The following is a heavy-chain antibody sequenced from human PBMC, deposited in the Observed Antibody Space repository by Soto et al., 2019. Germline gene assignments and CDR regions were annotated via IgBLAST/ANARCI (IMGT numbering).Heavy chain of an antibody. J-gene: IGHJ5*02. CDR2: ISGSGGST. CDR1: GFTFSSYA. V-gene: IGHV3-23*01. D-gene: IGHD3-10*01. Sequence: EVQLLESGGGLVQPGGSLRLSCAASGFTFSSYAMSWVRQAPGKGLEWVSAISGSGGSTYYADSVKGRFTISRDNSKNTLYLQMNSLRAEDTAVYYCAKAPLHGSGSYANWFDPWGQGTLVTVSS. CDR3: AKAPLHGSGSYANWFDP.